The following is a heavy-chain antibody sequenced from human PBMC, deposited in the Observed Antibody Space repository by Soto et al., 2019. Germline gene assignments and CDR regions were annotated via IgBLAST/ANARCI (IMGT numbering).Heavy chain of an antibody. D-gene: IGHD3-22*01. CDR3: ARISTMISTIDAFDI. J-gene: IGHJ3*02. CDR1: GGSISSGDYY. V-gene: IGHV4-30-4*01. CDR2: IYYSGST. Sequence: PSETLSLTCTVSGGSISSGDYYWSWLRQQPGKGLEWIGYIYYSGSTYYNPSLKSRVTMSVDTSKNQFSLKLSSVTAADTAVYYCARISTMISTIDAFDIWGQGTMVTVSS.